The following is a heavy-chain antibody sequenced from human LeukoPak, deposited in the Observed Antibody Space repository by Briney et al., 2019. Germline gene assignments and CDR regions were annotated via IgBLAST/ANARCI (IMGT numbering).Heavy chain of an antibody. CDR3: ARVSNDFSGNCDFDI. Sequence: SETLSLTCTVSGGSISSFYWIWIRQPPGKALEWIGYIYYSGSTNYNPSLKSRVALSVDTSKNQFSLKLSSVTAADTALYYCARVSNDFSGNCDFDIWGQVTMVTVSS. D-gene: IGHD4-23*01. CDR1: GGSISSFY. CDR2: IYYSGST. V-gene: IGHV4-59*01. J-gene: IGHJ3*02.